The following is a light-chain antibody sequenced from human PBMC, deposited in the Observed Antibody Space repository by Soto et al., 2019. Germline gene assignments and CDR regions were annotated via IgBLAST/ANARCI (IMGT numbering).Light chain of an antibody. CDR2: GAS. CDR1: QSFSSYY. Sequence: IVLTQSPGTLSLSPGDRVTLSCRASQSFSSYYLAWYQQKPGQAPRLLIYGASSRAPGTPDRFSGSGSGTDFSLTISRLEPEDSAVYYCQHNGRSFGQGTRLEIK. CDR3: QHNGRS. V-gene: IGKV3-20*01. J-gene: IGKJ5*01.